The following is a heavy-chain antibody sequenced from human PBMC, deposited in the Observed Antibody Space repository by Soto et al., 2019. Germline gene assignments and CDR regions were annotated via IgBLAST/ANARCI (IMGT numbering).Heavy chain of an antibody. Sequence: SVKVSCKASGGTFSSYAISWVRQAPGQGLEWMGGIIPIFGTANYAQKFQGRVTITADESTSTAYMELSSLRSEDTAVYYCARDLVAAAGNRYYYYYGMDVWGQGTTVTVSS. J-gene: IGHJ6*02. CDR1: GGTFSSYA. D-gene: IGHD6-13*01. CDR2: IIPIFGTA. V-gene: IGHV1-69*13. CDR3: ARDLVAAAGNRYYYYYGMDV.